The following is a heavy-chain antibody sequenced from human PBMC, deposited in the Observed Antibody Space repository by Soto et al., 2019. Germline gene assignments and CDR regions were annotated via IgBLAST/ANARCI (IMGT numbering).Heavy chain of an antibody. CDR3: VKGEYYYDSSGYYPFDY. CDR1: GFTFSSYA. V-gene: IGHV3-64D*06. J-gene: IGHJ4*02. CDR2: ISTNGGST. D-gene: IGHD3-22*01. Sequence: GSLRLSCSASGFTFSSYAMHWVRQAPGKGLEYVSSISTNGGSTHYADSVKGRFTISRDNSKNTQYLQMSSLRADDTSVHYCVKGEYYYDSSGYYPFDYWGQGTLVTVSS.